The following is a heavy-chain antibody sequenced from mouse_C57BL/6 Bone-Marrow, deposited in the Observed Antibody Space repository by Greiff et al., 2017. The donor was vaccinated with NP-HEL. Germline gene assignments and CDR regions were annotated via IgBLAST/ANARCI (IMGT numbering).Heavy chain of an antibody. J-gene: IGHJ2*01. CDR3: ARGLGFDY. CDR2: INPSTGGT. CDR1: GYSFTGYY. V-gene: IGHV1-42*01. D-gene: IGHD2-4*01. Sequence: EVMLVESGPELVKPGASVKISCKASGYSFTGYYMNWVKQSPEKSLEWIGEINPSTGGTTYNQKFKAKATLTVDKSSSTAYMQLKSLTSEDSAVYYCARGLGFDYWGQGTTLTVSS.